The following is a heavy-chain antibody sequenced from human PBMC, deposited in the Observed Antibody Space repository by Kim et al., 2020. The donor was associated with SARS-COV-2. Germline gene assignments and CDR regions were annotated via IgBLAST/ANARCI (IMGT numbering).Heavy chain of an antibody. CDR1: GFTFSSYA. Sequence: GGSLRLSCAASGFTFSSYAMHWVRQAPGKGLEWVAVISYDGSNKYYADSVKGRFTISRDNSKNTLYLQMNSLRAEDTAVYYCARVVGATPGYFQHWGQSTLGTVSS. J-gene: IGHJ1*01. CDR2: ISYDGSNK. V-gene: IGHV3-30*04. D-gene: IGHD1-26*01. CDR3: ARVVGATPGYFQH.